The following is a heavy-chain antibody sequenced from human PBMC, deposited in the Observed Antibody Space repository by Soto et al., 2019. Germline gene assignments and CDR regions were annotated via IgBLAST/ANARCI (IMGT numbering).Heavy chain of an antibody. J-gene: IGHJ4*02. Sequence: SSETLSLTCAVSGGSISSSNWWSWVRQPPGKGLEWIGEIYHSGSTNYNPSLKSRVTIAVDKSKNQFSLKLSSVTAADTAVYYCAREGDPGIAAAGPFDYWGQGTPVTVSS. CDR2: IYHSGST. D-gene: IGHD6-13*01. V-gene: IGHV4-4*02. CDR1: GGSISSSNW. CDR3: AREGDPGIAAAGPFDY.